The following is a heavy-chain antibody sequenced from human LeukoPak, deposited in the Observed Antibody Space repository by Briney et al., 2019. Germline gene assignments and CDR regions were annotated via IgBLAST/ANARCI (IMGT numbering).Heavy chain of an antibody. J-gene: IGHJ4*02. CDR2: ISYDGSNK. Sequence: GGSLRLSCAASGFTFSSYGMHWVRQAPGKGLEWVAVISYDGSNKYYADSVKGRFTISRDNSKNTLFLQMNSLRAEDTAVYSCAKDQPITIFGVATYYFDYWGQGTLVTVSS. V-gene: IGHV3-30*18. D-gene: IGHD3-3*01. CDR3: AKDQPITIFGVATYYFDY. CDR1: GFTFSSYG.